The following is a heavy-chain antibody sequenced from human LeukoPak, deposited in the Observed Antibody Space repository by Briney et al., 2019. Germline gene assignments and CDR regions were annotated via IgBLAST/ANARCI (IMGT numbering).Heavy chain of an antibody. J-gene: IGHJ4*02. V-gene: IGHV3-66*01. CDR1: GVTVSSNY. CDR3: GRAEPSGSYVRY. D-gene: IGHD1-26*01. Sequence: GESLTLSCAVSGVTVSSNYRSWVRQPAGEGLEWVAVIYSGGSTYYAASLKGRFTISGDMSKNTLSLHVSSETAADTAVFYCGRAEPSGSYVRYWGQGPLVTVSS. CDR2: IYSGGST.